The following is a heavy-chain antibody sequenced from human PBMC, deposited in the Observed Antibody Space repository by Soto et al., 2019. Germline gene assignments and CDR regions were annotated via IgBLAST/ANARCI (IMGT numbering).Heavy chain of an antibody. Sequence: EVQLVESGGGLVKPGGSLRLSCAASGFTFSSFSMNWVRQAPGKGLEWVSSISSSSSYIYYADSVKGRFTISRDNAKNSLYLQMNSLRAEDTAVYYCARDLDGYYDSSGLGAAFDIWGQGTMVTVSS. CDR1: GFTFSSFS. V-gene: IGHV3-21*01. J-gene: IGHJ3*02. CDR2: ISSSSSYI. D-gene: IGHD3-22*01. CDR3: ARDLDGYYDSSGLGAAFDI.